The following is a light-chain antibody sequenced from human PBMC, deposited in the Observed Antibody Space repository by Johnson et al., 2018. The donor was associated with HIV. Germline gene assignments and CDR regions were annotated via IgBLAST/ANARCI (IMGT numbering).Light chain of an antibody. CDR3: GTWDSSLSAYV. J-gene: IGLJ1*01. Sequence: QSVLTQPPSVSAAPGQKVTISCSGTSSNIGNNYVSWYQQFPGTAPKLLIHDNDKRPSGIPDRFSGSKSGPSSTLGIPRLQTGDEADYYCGTWDSSLSAYVFGTGTKVTVL. CDR1: SSNIGNNY. V-gene: IGLV1-51*01. CDR2: DND.